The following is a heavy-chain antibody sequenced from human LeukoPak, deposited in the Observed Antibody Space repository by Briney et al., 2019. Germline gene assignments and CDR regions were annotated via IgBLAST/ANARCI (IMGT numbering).Heavy chain of an antibody. Sequence: GGSLRLSCAASGFTFSSYSMNWVRQAPGKGLEWVSSISSSSSYIYYADSVKGRFTISRDNAKNSLYLQMNSLRDEDTAVYYCARDWLGYCSSTSCYAYYFDYWGQGTLVTVSS. J-gene: IGHJ4*02. CDR3: ARDWLGYCSSTSCYAYYFDY. CDR1: GFTFSSYS. CDR2: ISSSSSYI. V-gene: IGHV3-21*01. D-gene: IGHD2-2*01.